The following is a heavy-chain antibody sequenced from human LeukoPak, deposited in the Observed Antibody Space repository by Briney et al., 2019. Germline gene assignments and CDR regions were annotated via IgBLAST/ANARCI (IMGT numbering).Heavy chain of an antibody. J-gene: IGHJ4*02. CDR1: GFTFSSYA. Sequence: GGSLRLSCAASGFTFSSYAMSWVRQAPGKGLEWVSAISGSGGSTYYADSVKGRFTISRDNSKNTLYLQMNSLRAEDTAVYYCARDMPGVRFLEWFEWGQGTLVTVSS. CDR3: ARDMPGVRFLEWFE. D-gene: IGHD3-3*01. CDR2: ISGSGGST. V-gene: IGHV3-23*01.